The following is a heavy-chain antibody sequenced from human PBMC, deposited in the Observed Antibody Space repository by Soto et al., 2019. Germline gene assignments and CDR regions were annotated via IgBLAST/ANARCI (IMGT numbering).Heavy chain of an antibody. CDR1: GGTFSSYA. Sequence: QVQLVQSGAEVKKPGSSVKVSCKASGGTFSSYAISWVRQAPGQGLEWMGGIIPIFGTANYAQKFQGRVTITADESTSTAYMELSSLRSADTAVYYCASGAITMVRGVPTYGMDVWGQGTTVTVSS. D-gene: IGHD3-10*01. CDR2: IIPIFGTA. J-gene: IGHJ6*02. CDR3: ASGAITMVRGVPTYGMDV. V-gene: IGHV1-69*01.